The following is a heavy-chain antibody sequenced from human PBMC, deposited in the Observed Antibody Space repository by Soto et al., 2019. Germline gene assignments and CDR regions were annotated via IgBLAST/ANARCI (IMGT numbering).Heavy chain of an antibody. J-gene: IGHJ4*02. Sequence: SETLSLTCTVSGGSISSSSYYWGWIRQPPGKGLEWIGSIYYSGSTFYNPSLKSRVTISGDTSMHQFSLKLSSVTAADTAVYYCARAMYSSGPYYFDYWGQGTLVTVSS. CDR3: ARAMYSSGPYYFDY. V-gene: IGHV4-39*01. CDR1: GGSISSSSYY. CDR2: IYYSGST. D-gene: IGHD6-19*01.